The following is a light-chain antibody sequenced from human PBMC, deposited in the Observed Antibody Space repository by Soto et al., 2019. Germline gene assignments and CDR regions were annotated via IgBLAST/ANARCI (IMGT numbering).Light chain of an antibody. CDR2: WAS. CDR3: QQYHSVPIT. Sequence: DFVMTQSPDSLAVSLGERATINCKASQSVLSNSNNKNYLAWFQQKSGQPRKLLIYWASTRQSGVPDRFSGTGSATDFTLTISSLQAEDVAVYYCQQYHSVPITFGQGTRLEIK. J-gene: IGKJ5*01. CDR1: QSVLSNSNNKNY. V-gene: IGKV4-1*01.